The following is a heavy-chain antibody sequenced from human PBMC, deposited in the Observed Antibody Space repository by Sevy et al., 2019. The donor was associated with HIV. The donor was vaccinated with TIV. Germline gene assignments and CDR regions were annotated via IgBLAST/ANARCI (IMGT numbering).Heavy chain of an antibody. CDR2: ISSSSSTI. D-gene: IGHD3-22*01. CDR3: ARDHDYYDSSGYYFNWFDP. J-gene: IGHJ5*02. CDR1: GFTFSSYS. Sequence: GGSLRLSCAASGFTFSSYSMNRVRQAPGKGLEWVSYISSSSSTIYYADSVKGRFTISRDNAKNSLYLQMNSLRDEDTAVYYCARDHDYYDSSGYYFNWFDPWGQGTLVTVSS. V-gene: IGHV3-48*02.